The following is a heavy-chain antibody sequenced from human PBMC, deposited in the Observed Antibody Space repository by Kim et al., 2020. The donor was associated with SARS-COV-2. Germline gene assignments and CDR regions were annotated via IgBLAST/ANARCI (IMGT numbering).Heavy chain of an antibody. CDR2: ISCSGHST. Sequence: GGSLRLSCAASGFTFSSYAMSWVRQAPGKGLEWVSSISCSGHSTYDADSVKGRFTLSRDNSKNTLYLQMNSLRAEDTAVYYCAKGRMLRGVDIPYWYFDLWGRGTLVSVSS. V-gene: IGHV3-23*01. J-gene: IGHJ2*01. D-gene: IGHD3-10*01. CDR3: AKGRMLRGVDIPYWYFDL. CDR1: GFTFSSYA.